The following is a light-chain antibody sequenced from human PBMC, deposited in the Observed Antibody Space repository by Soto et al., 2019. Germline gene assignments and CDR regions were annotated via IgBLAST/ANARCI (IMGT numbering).Light chain of an antibody. CDR3: QQYKTYWT. J-gene: IGKJ1*01. Sequence: DIQVTQSPSTLSGSVGVRVTITCRASQTISRWLAWFQQKPGKAPKLLIYDASSLESGVPSRFSGSGSGTEFTLTISSLQPDDFATYYCQQYKTYWTFGPGTKVDIK. CDR1: QTISRW. CDR2: DAS. V-gene: IGKV1-5*01.